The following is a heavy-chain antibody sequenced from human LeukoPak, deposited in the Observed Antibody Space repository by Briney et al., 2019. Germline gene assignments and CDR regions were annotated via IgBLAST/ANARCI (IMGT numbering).Heavy chain of an antibody. J-gene: IGHJ4*02. Sequence: GGSLRLSCAASGFTFSSYEMNWVRQAPGKGLEWVSYISGSGYAIHHPGSVKGRFTISRDNAKNSLYLQMNSLRVEDSAVYYCARLSGTYSRGGDHWGQGTLVTVSS. V-gene: IGHV3-48*03. CDR3: ARLSGTYSRGGDH. CDR1: GFTFSSYE. CDR2: ISGSGYAI. D-gene: IGHD1-26*01.